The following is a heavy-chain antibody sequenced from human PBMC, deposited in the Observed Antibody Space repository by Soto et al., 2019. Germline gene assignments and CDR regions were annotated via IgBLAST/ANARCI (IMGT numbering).Heavy chain of an antibody. J-gene: IGHJ5*02. CDR3: ATSSGWYGDNWFDP. CDR1: GFTFSSYA. Sequence: PGGSLRLSCAASGFTFSSYAMSWVRQAPGKGLEWVSAISGSGGSTYYADSVKGRFTISRDNSKNTLYLQMNSLRAEDTAVYYCATSSGWYGDNWFDPWGQGTLVTVYS. CDR2: ISGSGGST. V-gene: IGHV3-23*01. D-gene: IGHD6-19*01.